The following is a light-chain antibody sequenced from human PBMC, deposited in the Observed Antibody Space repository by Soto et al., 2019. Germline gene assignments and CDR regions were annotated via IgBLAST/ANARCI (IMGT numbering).Light chain of an antibody. CDR2: GAS. V-gene: IGKV3-20*01. Sequence: EIVLTQSPATLSVSPGERATLSCRASQSVNSRLAWYQQKPGQAPRLLIYGASIRATGIPDRFSGSGSETDFTLTISRLEPEDFALYYCQQYGSSAPITFGQGTRLEIK. CDR1: QSVNSR. J-gene: IGKJ5*01. CDR3: QQYGSSAPIT.